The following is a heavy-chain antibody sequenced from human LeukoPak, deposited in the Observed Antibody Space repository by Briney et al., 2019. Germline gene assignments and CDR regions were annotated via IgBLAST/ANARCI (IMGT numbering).Heavy chain of an antibody. D-gene: IGHD3-3*01. CDR3: AKEAYYDFWSGYYYFDY. CDR2: ISGSGGST. CDR1: GFTFVDYA. V-gene: IGHV3-23*01. Sequence: GGSLRLSCAASGFTFVDYAMSWVRQAPGEGLEWVSAISGSGGSTYYADSVKGRFTISRDNSKNTLYLQMNSLRAEDTAVYYCAKEAYYDFWSGYYYFDYWGQGTLATVSS. J-gene: IGHJ4*02.